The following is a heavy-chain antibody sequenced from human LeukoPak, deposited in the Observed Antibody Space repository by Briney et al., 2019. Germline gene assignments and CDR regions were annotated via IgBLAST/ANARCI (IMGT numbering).Heavy chain of an antibody. CDR3: ARGDQQWLVEEGQYYFDY. J-gene: IGHJ4*02. CDR2: IKQDGSEK. CDR1: GFTFSSYW. D-gene: IGHD6-19*01. Sequence: GGSLRLSCAASGFTFSSYWMSWVRRAPGKGLEWVANIKQDGSEKYYVDSVKGRFTISRDNAKNSLYLQMNSLRAEDTAVYYCARGDQQWLVEEGQYYFDYWGQGTLVTVSS. V-gene: IGHV3-7*01.